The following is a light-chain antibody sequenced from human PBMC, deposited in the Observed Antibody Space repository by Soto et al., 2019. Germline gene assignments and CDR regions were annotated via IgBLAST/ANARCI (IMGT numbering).Light chain of an antibody. CDR3: QQYNDWPRT. V-gene: IGKV3-15*01. J-gene: IGKJ1*01. CDR1: QSVSSI. CDR2: GAS. Sequence: EIXMTQSPATLSVAPGERATLSCRASQSVSSILAWYQQKPGQAPRLLIYGASTRATGVPARFSGSGSGTEFTLTISSLQSEDFAVYYCQQYNDWPRTFGQGTKV.